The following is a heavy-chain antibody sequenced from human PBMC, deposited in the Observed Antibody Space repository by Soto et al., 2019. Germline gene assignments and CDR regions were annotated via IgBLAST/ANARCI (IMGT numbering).Heavy chain of an antibody. V-gene: IGHV4-39*01. Sequence: PSETLSLTCTVSGGSISSGSSYWGWIRQPPGKGLEGIGRIYYLGNTYYNPSLGGRVSISVDTSKNQFSLKLKSVTAADTALFYCAGLFPYVSRGYHLNYLGQGTLVTVSS. CDR2: IYYLGNT. J-gene: IGHJ4*02. CDR1: GGSISSGSSY. CDR3: AGLFPYVSRGYHLNY. D-gene: IGHD3-22*01.